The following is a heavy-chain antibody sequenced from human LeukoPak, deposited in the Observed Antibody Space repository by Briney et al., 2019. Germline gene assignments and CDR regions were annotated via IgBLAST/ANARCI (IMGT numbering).Heavy chain of an antibody. D-gene: IGHD4-17*01. CDR3: ARETGSAVGSTDFDY. V-gene: IGHV3-33*01. Sequence: GGSLRLSCAVSGFPFSNYGMHWVRQAPGKGLEWVAVIWSDGNKKYYADSVKGRFTISRDNSKNTLSLQMNSLRAEDTAVYYCARETGSAVGSTDFDYWGQGTLVTVSS. CDR2: IWSDGNKK. J-gene: IGHJ4*02. CDR1: GFPFSNYG.